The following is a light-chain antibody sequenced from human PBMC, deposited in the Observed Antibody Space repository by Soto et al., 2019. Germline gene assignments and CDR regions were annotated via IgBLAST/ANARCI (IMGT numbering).Light chain of an antibody. V-gene: IGKV1-9*01. CDR2: AAS. CDR1: QGISRY. J-gene: IGKJ3*01. CDR3: QQLNSYPHT. Sequence: DIQLTQSPSFLSASVGDRVTITCRASQGISRYLAWYQQKPGKAPKLLIYAASTLQSGVPSRFSGRGSGTEFTLTISILQPEDSASYYCQQLNSYPHTFGPGTKVDI.